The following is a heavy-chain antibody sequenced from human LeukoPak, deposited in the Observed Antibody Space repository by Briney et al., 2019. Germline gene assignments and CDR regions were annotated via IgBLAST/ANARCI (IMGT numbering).Heavy chain of an antibody. CDR2: IKADSGGT. Sequence: ASVKVSCKASGGTFSSYDISWVRQAPGQGLEWMGWIKADSGGTRYAQQFQGRVSMTRDTSISTAYMDRSSLRSDDTAMYYCATSNFGFWGQGTLVTVSS. V-gene: IGHV1-2*02. D-gene: IGHD2-2*01. CDR3: ATSNFGF. J-gene: IGHJ4*02. CDR1: GGTFSSYD.